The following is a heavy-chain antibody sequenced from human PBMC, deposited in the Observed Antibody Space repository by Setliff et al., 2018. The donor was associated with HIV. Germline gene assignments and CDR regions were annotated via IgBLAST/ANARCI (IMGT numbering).Heavy chain of an antibody. CDR3: ARDRRAYTLHYYYYYMDV. J-gene: IGHJ6*03. Sequence: ASVKVSCKASGYSFSDDYTHWVRQAPGQGLEWMGWISAYNGNTNYAQKLQGRVTMTTDTSTSTAYMELRSLRSDDTAVYYCARDRRAYTLHYYYYYMDVWGKGTTVTVSS. D-gene: IGHD1-20*01. V-gene: IGHV1-18*04. CDR1: GYSFSDDY. CDR2: ISAYNGNT.